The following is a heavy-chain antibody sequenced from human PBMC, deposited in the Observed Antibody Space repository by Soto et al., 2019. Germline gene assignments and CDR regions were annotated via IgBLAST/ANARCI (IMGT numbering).Heavy chain of an antibody. CDR3: AKGSRYCSGGSCEATYDY. CDR1: GFTFSSYG. Sequence: PGGSLRLSCAASGFTFSSYGMHWVRQAPGKGLEWVAVISYDGSNKYYADSVKGRFTISRDNSKNTLYLQMNSLRAEDTAVYYCAKGSRYCSGGSCEATYDYWGQGTLVTVSS. D-gene: IGHD2-15*01. V-gene: IGHV3-30*18. CDR2: ISYDGSNK. J-gene: IGHJ4*02.